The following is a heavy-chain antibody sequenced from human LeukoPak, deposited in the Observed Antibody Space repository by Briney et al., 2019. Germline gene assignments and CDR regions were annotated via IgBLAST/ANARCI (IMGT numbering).Heavy chain of an antibody. D-gene: IGHD2-2*01. CDR1: GYTFTGYY. CDR3: ARARRYCSSTSCYYYFDY. Sequence: ASVKVSCKASGYTFTGYYMHWVRQAPGQGLEWMGWINPNSGGTNYAQKFQGRVTMTRDTSISTAYMELSRLRSDDTAVYYCARARRYCSSTSCYYYFDYWGQGTLVTVSS. V-gene: IGHV1-2*02. J-gene: IGHJ4*02. CDR2: INPNSGGT.